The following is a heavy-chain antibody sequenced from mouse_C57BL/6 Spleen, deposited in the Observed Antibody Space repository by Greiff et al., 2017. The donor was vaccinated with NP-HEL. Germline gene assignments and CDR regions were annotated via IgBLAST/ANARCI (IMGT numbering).Heavy chain of an antibody. Sequence: QVQLQQSGAELVKPGASVKLSCKASGYTFTSYWMHWVKQRPGQGLEWIGMIHPNSGSTNYNEKFKSKATLTVDKSSSTAYMQLSSLTSEDSAVYYCATYDYGGYYAMDYWGQGTSVTVSS. V-gene: IGHV1-64*01. CDR3: ATYDYGGYYAMDY. CDR2: IHPNSGST. D-gene: IGHD2-4*01. J-gene: IGHJ4*01. CDR1: GYTFTSYW.